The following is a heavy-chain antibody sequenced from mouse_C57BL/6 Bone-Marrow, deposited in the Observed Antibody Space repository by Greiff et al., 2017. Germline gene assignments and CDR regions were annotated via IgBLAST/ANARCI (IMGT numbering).Heavy chain of an antibody. V-gene: IGHV14-2*01. J-gene: IGHJ2*01. CDR1: GFNFKDYS. CDR3: ARPYCGYDCDY. Sequence: EVQLQQSGAELVKPGASVKLSCTASGFNFKDYSMHWVKQRPEQGLEWIGRIDPEDGETKYDPKFQGKATLTADTSSSTAYLQLSSLTSEDTAVYYCARPYCGYDCDYWGQGTTLTVSS. CDR2: IDPEDGET. D-gene: IGHD2-9*01.